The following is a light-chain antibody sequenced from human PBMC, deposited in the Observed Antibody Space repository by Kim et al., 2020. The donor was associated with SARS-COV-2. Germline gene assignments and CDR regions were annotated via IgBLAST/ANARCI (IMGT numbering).Light chain of an antibody. J-gene: IGLJ3*02. CDR3: LLLYRGPWV. CDR1: TGPVTSGHY. V-gene: IGLV7-46*01. Sequence: PGGTVTLTCGSSTGPVTSGHYPHWFQQKPGQAPRTLIYHTTNKHSWTPARFSGSLLGGKAALTLSGAQPEDEAEYYCLLLYRGPWVFGGGTKLTVL. CDR2: HTT.